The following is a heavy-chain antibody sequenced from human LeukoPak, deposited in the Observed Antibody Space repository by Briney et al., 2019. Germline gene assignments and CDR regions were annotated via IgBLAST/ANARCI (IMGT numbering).Heavy chain of an antibody. CDR1: GYTFTSYG. CDR2: ISAYNGNT. Sequence: ASVKVSCKASGYTFTSYGISWVRQAPGQGLEWMGWISAYNGNTNYAQKLQGRVTMTTDTSTSTAYMELRSLRSDDTAVYYCAGDALVVPAAPFGYWGQGTLVTVSS. D-gene: IGHD2-2*01. CDR3: AGDALVVPAAPFGY. J-gene: IGHJ4*02. V-gene: IGHV1-18*01.